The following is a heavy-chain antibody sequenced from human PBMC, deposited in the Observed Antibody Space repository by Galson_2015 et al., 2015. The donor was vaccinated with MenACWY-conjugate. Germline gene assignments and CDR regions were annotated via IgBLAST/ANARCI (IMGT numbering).Heavy chain of an antibody. J-gene: IGHJ4*02. V-gene: IGHV3-23*01. CDR3: ARERWVRGVFFDQ. D-gene: IGHD3-10*01. CDR1: RFTFNNYA. Sequence: SLRLSCAASRFTFNNYAMNWVRQVPGKGLEWVSVIGNSGGSTSYADSVKGRFTISRDNAENSLFLQMNSLRAEDTAVYYCARERWVRGVFFDQWGQGTLITVSS. CDR2: IGNSGGST.